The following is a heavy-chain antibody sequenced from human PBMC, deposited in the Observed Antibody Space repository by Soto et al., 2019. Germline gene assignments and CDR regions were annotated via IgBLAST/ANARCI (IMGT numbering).Heavy chain of an antibody. CDR3: AKDAPPKQQLDGRVDY. CDR2: ISYDGSNK. Sequence: QVQLVESGGGVVQPGRSLRLSCAVSGFTLSNYGMHWVRQAPGKGLEWVAVISYDGSNKFYADSVKGRFTISRDNPKNTLYLQMDSLRPEDTAVYYCAKDAPPKQQLDGRVDYWGQGTLVTVSS. V-gene: IGHV3-30*18. J-gene: IGHJ4*02. CDR1: GFTLSNYG. D-gene: IGHD6-13*01.